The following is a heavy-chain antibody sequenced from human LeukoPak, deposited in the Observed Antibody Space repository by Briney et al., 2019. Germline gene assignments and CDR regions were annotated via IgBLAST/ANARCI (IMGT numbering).Heavy chain of an antibody. CDR3: ASSVPDCSGGSCYPHDAFDI. CDR1: GYTFTSYD. CDR2: MNPNSGNT. V-gene: IGHV1-8*01. D-gene: IGHD2-15*01. Sequence: GASVKVSCKASGYTFTSYDINWVRQATGQGREWTGWMNPNSGNTGYAQKFQGRVTMTRNTSISTAYMELSSLRSEDTAVYYCASSVPDCSGGSCYPHDAFDIWGQGTMVTVSS. J-gene: IGHJ3*02.